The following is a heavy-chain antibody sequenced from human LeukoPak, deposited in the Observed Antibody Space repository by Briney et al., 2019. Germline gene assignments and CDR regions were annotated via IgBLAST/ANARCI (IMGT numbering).Heavy chain of an antibody. CDR1: GYTFTTYT. J-gene: IGHJ6*03. V-gene: IGHV1-18*01. Sequence: ASVKVSCKASGYTFTTYTISWVRQAPGRGLEWMGWITAYNGDTNYVQKLQGRVSMTTDTSTSTAYMELRSLRSDDTAVYYCARDSEGMTTVTYYYMDVWGKGTTVTVSS. CDR2: ITAYNGDT. CDR3: ARDSEGMTTVTYYYMDV. D-gene: IGHD4-17*01.